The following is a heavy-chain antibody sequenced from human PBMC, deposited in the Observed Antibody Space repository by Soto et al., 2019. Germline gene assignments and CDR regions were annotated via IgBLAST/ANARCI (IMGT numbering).Heavy chain of an antibody. CDR1: GGSITGRSSY. Sequence: SETLSLTCIVSGGSITGRSSYWAWIRQPPGKGLEWVGTFYDGNTYHNPSLRSRITIAVDTSKNQFSLKLNSVAAADTAFYYCATTRGLAVGGSFDYWGQGMLITVSS. V-gene: IGHV4-39*01. J-gene: IGHJ4*02. D-gene: IGHD3-10*01. CDR2: FYDGNT. CDR3: ATTRGLAVGGSFDY.